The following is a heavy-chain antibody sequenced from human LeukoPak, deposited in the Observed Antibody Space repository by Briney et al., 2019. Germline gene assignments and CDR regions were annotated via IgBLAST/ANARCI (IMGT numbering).Heavy chain of an antibody. CDR2: IYYSGGT. Sequence: SETLSLTCTVSGGSITVSGGSMSDTSYYWGWIRQPPGKGLEWIGSIYYSGGTYYNPSLKSRVTISVDTSKNQFSLRLSSVTAADTAVYYCARSPSSNWFDPWGQGTLVTVSS. CDR3: ARSPSSNWFDP. J-gene: IGHJ5*02. V-gene: IGHV4-39*01. CDR1: GGSITVSGGSMSDTSYY.